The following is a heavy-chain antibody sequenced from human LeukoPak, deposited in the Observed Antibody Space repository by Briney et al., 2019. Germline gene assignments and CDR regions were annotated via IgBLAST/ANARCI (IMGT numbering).Heavy chain of an antibody. J-gene: IGHJ4*02. V-gene: IGHV3-23*01. CDR1: GFTFTTYP. CDR2: ISYSGDST. D-gene: IGHD6-19*01. Sequence: GGSLRLSCAAPGFTFTTYPMSWFRQAPGKGLEWVSSISYSGDSTDYADSVKGRLIISRDNSKNTLGLQMNSLRAEDTAIYYCARGTLAGYFLGYWGRGTLVTVSS. CDR3: ARGTLAGYFLGY.